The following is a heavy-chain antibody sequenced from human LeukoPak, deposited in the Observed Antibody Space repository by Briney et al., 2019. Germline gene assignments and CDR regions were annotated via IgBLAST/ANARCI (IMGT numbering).Heavy chain of an antibody. Sequence: SETLSLTCTVSGGSISSSSYYWGWIRQPPGKGLEWIGSIYYSGSTYYNPSLKSRVTISVDTSKNQFSLKLSSVTAADTAVYYCARTDFWSGQHFDYWGQGTLVTVSS. V-gene: IGHV4-39*01. CDR2: IYYSGST. CDR3: ARTDFWSGQHFDY. D-gene: IGHD3-3*01. J-gene: IGHJ4*02. CDR1: GGSISSSSYY.